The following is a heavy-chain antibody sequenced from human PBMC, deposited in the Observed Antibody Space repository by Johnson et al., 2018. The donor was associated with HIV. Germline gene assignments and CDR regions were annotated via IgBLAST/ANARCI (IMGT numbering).Heavy chain of an antibody. CDR3: ARDRGMAARPFRYAFDI. CDR1: GFTFSSYA. V-gene: IGHV3-30*04. Sequence: QVQLVESGGGFVQPGRSLRLSCAASGFTFSSYAMHWVRQAPGKGLEWVAVISYDGSNKYYADSVKGRFTISRDNSKNTLYLQMNSLRAEDTAVYYGARDRGMAARPFRYAFDIWGQGTMVTVSS. CDR2: ISYDGSNK. D-gene: IGHD6-6*01. J-gene: IGHJ3*02.